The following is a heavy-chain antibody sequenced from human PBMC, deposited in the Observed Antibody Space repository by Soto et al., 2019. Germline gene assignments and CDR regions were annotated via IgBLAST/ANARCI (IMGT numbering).Heavy chain of an antibody. D-gene: IGHD4-17*01. J-gene: IGHJ4*02. CDR1: GGSISSGGYY. V-gene: IGHV4-31*03. CDR3: ARASRKMTTVTYFDY. Sequence: QVQLQESGPGLVKPSQTLSLSCTVSGGSISSGGYYWSWIRQHPGKGLEWIGYIYYSGSTYYNPSLKSRVTIAVDTSKNLFSLKLSSVTAADTAVYYCARASRKMTTVTYFDYWGQGTLVTVSS. CDR2: IYYSGST.